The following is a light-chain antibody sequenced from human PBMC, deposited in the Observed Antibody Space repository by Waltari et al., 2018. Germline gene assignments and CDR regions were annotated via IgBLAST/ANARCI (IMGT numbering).Light chain of an antibody. CDR3: QQGNSFPLT. V-gene: IGKV1D-12*01. J-gene: IGKJ4*01. CDR2: GAT. CDR1: QDIRHW. Sequence: DILMTQSPSSVSSSVGDRVTITCRASQDIRHWLAWYQQKPGTAPVILIYGATYLRSGVPSSFSGSGSGTHFTLTITDLQPEDFATYFCQQGNSFPLTFGGGTRVEIK.